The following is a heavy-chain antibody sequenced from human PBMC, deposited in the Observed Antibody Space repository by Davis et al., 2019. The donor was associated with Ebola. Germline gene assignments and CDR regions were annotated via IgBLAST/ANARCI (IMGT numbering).Heavy chain of an antibody. CDR3: ARDPTRTYYDFWSGSSDYYYGMDV. V-gene: IGHV3-7*01. CDR1: GFTFSSYW. D-gene: IGHD3-3*01. CDR2: IKQDGSEK. J-gene: IGHJ6*02. Sequence: GESLKISCAASGFTFSSYWMSWVRQAPGKGLEWVANIKQDGSEKYCVDSVKGRFTISRDNAKNSLYLQMNSLRAEDTAVYYCARDPTRTYYDFWSGSSDYYYGMDVWGQGTTVTVSS.